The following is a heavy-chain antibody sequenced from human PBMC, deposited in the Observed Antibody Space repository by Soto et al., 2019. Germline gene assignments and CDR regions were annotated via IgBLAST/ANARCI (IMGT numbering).Heavy chain of an antibody. J-gene: IGHJ4*02. V-gene: IGHV2-5*02. Sequence: QITLKESGPTLVKPTQTLTLTCTFSGFSLSTTAEGVGWIRQPPGKALEWLALIYWDDDERYSPSLKSRLTITKDTSKNQVVLRMTNVDPVDTATYYWAHGPCSSADCYPNPYLDYWGQGILVTVSS. CDR3: AHGPCSSADCYPNPYLDY. D-gene: IGHD2-2*01. CDR2: IYWDDDE. CDR1: GFSLSTTAEG.